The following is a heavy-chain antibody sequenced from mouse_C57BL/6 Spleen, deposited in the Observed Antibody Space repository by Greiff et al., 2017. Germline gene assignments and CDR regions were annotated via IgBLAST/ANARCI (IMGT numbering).Heavy chain of an antibody. CDR1: GFSLTSYG. Sequence: VKLMESVPGLVAPSQSLSITCTVSGFSLTSYGVHWGRQPPGKGLESRVVIWGDGSTTYNSALKSRLSISKDNSKSQVFLKMNSLQTDDTAMYYWARQGIDHWGQGTSVTVSS. J-gene: IGHJ4*01. CDR3: ARQGIDH. CDR2: IWGDGST. V-gene: IGHV2-6-1*01.